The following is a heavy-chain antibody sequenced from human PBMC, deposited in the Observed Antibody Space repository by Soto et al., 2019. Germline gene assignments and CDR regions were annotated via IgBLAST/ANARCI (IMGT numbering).Heavy chain of an antibody. CDR2: ISSSSSYI. D-gene: IGHD6-19*01. CDR3: ARDHHSSGWYEDAVDI. CDR1: GFTISSYS. Sequence: EVQLVESGGGLVKPGGSLRLSCAASGFTISSYSMNWVRQAPAKGLEWVSSISSSSSYIYYADSVKGRFTISRDNAKHSLYLQMNSLRAEDTAVYYCARDHHSSGWYEDAVDIWGQGTMVTVSS. J-gene: IGHJ3*02. V-gene: IGHV3-21*01.